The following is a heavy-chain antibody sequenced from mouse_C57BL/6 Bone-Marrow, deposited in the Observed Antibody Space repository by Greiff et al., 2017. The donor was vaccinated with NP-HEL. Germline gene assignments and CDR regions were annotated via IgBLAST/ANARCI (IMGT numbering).Heavy chain of an antibody. D-gene: IGHD1-1*01. Sequence: DVKLVESGPGLVKPSQTLSLTCSVTGYSITSGYYWNWIRQFPGNKLEWMGYISYDGSNNYNPSLKNRISITRDTAKNQFFLKLNSVTTEDTATYYCARESSRYGSSYVWFAYWGQGTLVTVSA. J-gene: IGHJ3*01. CDR1: GYSITSGYY. CDR2: ISYDGSN. V-gene: IGHV3-6*01. CDR3: ARESSRYGSSYVWFAY.